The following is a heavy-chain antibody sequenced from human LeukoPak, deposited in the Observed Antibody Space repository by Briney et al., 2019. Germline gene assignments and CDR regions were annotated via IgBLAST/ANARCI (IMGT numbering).Heavy chain of an antibody. CDR2: ISDGGSDT. Sequence: GGSLRLSCAASGFTFSTYAMSWVRQAPGKGLDWVSTISDGGSDTHYADSVKGRFTISRDNSKNTVYLQINSLRAEDTAVYYCAKALYGDYGRFDYWGQGTLVAVSS. CDR3: AKALYGDYGRFDY. D-gene: IGHD4-17*01. CDR1: GFTFSTYA. V-gene: IGHV3-23*01. J-gene: IGHJ4*02.